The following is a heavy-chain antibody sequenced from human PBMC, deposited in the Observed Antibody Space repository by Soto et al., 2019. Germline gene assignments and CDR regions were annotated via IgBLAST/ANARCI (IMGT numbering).Heavy chain of an antibody. CDR1: GGSFSGYY. CDR2: INHSGST. J-gene: IGHJ6*02. V-gene: IGHV4-34*01. Sequence: GTLSLTCPVYGGSFSGYYWSWIRQPPGKGLEWIGEINHSGSTNYNPSLKSRVTISVDTSNNQFSLKLSSVTAADTAVYYCARRAYYDFWSGPEVYYYYYGMDVWGQGTTVTVSS. D-gene: IGHD3-3*01. CDR3: ARRAYYDFWSGPEVYYYYYGMDV.